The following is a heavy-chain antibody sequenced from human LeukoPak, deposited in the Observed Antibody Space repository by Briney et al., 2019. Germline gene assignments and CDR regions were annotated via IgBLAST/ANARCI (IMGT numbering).Heavy chain of an antibody. CDR3: AKLPRNEDTAMVTAEGY. CDR1: GFIFTDFA. J-gene: IGHJ4*02. Sequence: AGGSLRLSCAASGFIFTDFAMSWVRQAPGQGLEWVAATSGGGTIPYYADSVKGRFTISRDNSKNTLYLQMNSLRAEDTAVYYCAKLPRNEDTAMVTAEGYWGQGTLVTVSS. V-gene: IGHV3-23*01. CDR2: TSGGGTIP. D-gene: IGHD5-18*01.